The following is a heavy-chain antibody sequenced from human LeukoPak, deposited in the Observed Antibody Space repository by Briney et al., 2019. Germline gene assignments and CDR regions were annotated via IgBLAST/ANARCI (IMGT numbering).Heavy chain of an antibody. J-gene: IGHJ4*02. D-gene: IGHD4-23*01. CDR3: ARDPSNGGNDY. Sequence: GGSLRLSCAAPGFTFSSYSMTWVRQAPGKGLEWVSSISSSSSYIYYADSVKGRFTISRDNAKNSLYLQMNSLRAEDTAVYYCARDPSNGGNDYWGQGTLVTVSS. CDR2: ISSSSSYI. V-gene: IGHV3-21*01. CDR1: GFTFSSYS.